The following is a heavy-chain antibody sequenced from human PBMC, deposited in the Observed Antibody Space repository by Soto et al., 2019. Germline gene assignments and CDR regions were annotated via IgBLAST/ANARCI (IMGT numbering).Heavy chain of an antibody. CDR3: AREVDVPYYYYGMDV. CDR1: GYTFSRYG. Sequence: QVQLVQSGGEVRKPGASVTVSCKASGYTFSRYGMSWVRQAPGQGLEWMGWISTHNGKTNYAQKFQDRVTMATDTSTSTVYLEVRSLTFDDTAVYFCAREVDVPYYYYGMDVWGQGTTVSVSS. V-gene: IGHV1-18*01. J-gene: IGHJ6*02. D-gene: IGHD3-10*01. CDR2: ISTHNGKT.